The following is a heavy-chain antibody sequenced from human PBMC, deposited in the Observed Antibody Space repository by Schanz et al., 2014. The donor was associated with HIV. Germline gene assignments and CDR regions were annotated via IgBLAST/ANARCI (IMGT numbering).Heavy chain of an antibody. CDR2: ISYDGSNK. CDR1: GFTFSSYG. V-gene: IGHV3-30*18. Sequence: VQLVESGGGVVQPGRSLRLSCAASGFTFSSYGMHWVRQAPGKGLEWVAVISYDGSNKYYADSVKGRFTISRDNSKNTLYLQMNSLRAEDTAVYYCAKGNYGSGSYFIPSYYYYGMDVWGQGTTVTVSS. J-gene: IGHJ6*02. CDR3: AKGNYGSGSYFIPSYYYYGMDV. D-gene: IGHD3-10*01.